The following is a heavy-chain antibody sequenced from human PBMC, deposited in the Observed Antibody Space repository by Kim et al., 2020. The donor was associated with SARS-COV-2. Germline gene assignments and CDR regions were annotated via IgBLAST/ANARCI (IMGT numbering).Heavy chain of an antibody. V-gene: IGHV3-11*06. Sequence: KGRFPISRDNAKNSLYLQMNSLRAEDTAVYYCARQASITIFGVVISTYFDYWGQGTLVTVSS. CDR3: ARQASITIFGVVISTYFDY. J-gene: IGHJ4*02. D-gene: IGHD3-3*01.